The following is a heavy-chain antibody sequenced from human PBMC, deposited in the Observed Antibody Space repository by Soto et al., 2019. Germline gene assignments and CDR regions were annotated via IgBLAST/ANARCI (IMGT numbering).Heavy chain of an antibody. D-gene: IGHD2-2*02. CDR2: ISGSGGST. J-gene: IGHJ5*02. Sequence: PGGSLRLSCVASGFTFSSYAMSWVRQAPGKGLKWVSTISGSGGSTYYADSVKGRFTISRDNSKNTLYLQMNSLRAEDTAVYYCAKDRGSGSTSWYNGWFDPWGQGTLVTVSS. V-gene: IGHV3-23*01. CDR1: GFTFSSYA. CDR3: AKDRGSGSTSWYNGWFDP.